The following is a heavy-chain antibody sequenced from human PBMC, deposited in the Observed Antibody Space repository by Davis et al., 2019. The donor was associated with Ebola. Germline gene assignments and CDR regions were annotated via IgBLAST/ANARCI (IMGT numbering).Heavy chain of an antibody. CDR2: ISSSSSYI. Sequence: GGSLRLSCAASGFTFSSYSMNWVRQAPGKGLEWVSSISSSSSYIYYADSVKGRFTISRDNAKNSLYLQMNSLRAEDTAVYYCARVRSQYYDFWSGYSPYYYYGMDVWGQGTTVTVPS. V-gene: IGHV3-21*01. D-gene: IGHD3-3*01. CDR3: ARVRSQYYDFWSGYSPYYYYGMDV. CDR1: GFTFSSYS. J-gene: IGHJ6*02.